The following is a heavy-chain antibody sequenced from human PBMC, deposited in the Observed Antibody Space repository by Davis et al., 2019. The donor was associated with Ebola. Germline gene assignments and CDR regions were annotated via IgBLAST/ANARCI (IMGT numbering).Heavy chain of an antibody. Sequence: GGSLRLSCKGSGYSFTSYWIGWVRQMPGKGLEWMGIIYPGDSDTRYSPSFQGQVTISVDESISTAYLQWSSLKASDTAMYYCARGTSLARNFDNWGQGTLVTVSS. J-gene: IGHJ4*02. CDR3: ARGTSLARNFDN. CDR1: GYSFTSYW. CDR2: IYPGDSDT. D-gene: IGHD3-3*02. V-gene: IGHV5-51*01.